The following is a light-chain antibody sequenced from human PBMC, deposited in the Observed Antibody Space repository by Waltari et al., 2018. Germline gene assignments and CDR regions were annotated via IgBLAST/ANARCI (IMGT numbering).Light chain of an antibody. V-gene: IGKV1-9*01. J-gene: IGKJ4*01. CDR1: QDISSY. CDR3: QQVKTYPLT. CDR2: GAS. Sequence: DIQLTQSPSFLSASVGHRITITCRASQDISSYLAWYQQKPGRAPKVPTSGASSLQSGVASRFSGSGSGTEFNLTISSLQPEDFATYYCQQVKTYPLTFGGGTKVEIK.